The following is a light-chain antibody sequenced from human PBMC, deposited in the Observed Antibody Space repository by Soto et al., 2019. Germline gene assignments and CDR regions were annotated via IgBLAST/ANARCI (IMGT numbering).Light chain of an antibody. CDR3: QVWDTSSDHPWV. Sequence: SYELTQPPSVSVAPGQTARITCGGRNIRSKSVHWYQQKPGQAPVLVLYDDGDRPAGIPERFSGSNSGNTATLTLSRVGAGDEADYYCQVWDTSSDHPWVFGGGTKVTVL. J-gene: IGLJ3*02. CDR1: NIRSKS. V-gene: IGLV3-21*02. CDR2: DDG.